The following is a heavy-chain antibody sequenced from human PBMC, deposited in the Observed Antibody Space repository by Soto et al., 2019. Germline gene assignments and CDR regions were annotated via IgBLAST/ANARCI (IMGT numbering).Heavy chain of an antibody. D-gene: IGHD5-18*01. V-gene: IGHV3-33*01. CDR2: IWYHGNTY. J-gene: IGHJ4*02. Sequence: PWESXRLSCTTSGFTFSTYGIHWVRHAPGKGLEWVATIWYHGNTYYYKDSIKGRFAVSRENSKNTVFLQMKTLRAEDTATYYCARHRGYGGNPVFDFWGLGTLVTVSS. CDR3: ARHRGYGGNPVFDF. CDR1: GFTFSTYG.